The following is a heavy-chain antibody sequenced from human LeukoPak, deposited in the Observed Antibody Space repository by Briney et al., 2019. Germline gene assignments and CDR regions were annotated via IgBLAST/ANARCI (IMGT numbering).Heavy chain of an antibody. CDR3: AKSGQLWSYLSWYFDY. V-gene: IGHV4-59*01. J-gene: IGHJ4*02. Sequence: SETLSLTCTVSGGSISSYYWSWIRQPPGKGLEWSGYIYYSGSTNYNPSLKSRVTISVDTSKNQFSLKLSSVTAADTAVYYCAKSGQLWSYLSWYFDYWGQGTLVTVSS. CDR1: GGSISSYY. CDR2: IYYSGST. D-gene: IGHD5-18*01.